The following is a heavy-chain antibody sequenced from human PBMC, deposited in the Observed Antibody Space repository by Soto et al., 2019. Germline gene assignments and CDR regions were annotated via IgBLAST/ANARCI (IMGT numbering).Heavy chain of an antibody. CDR2: IHHSGTT. CDR3: ATRPAGDLYLGVFDY. J-gene: IGHJ4*02. V-gene: IGHV4-31*02. D-gene: IGHD2-2*02. Sequence: QVQLWQSGPGLVQPSQTLSLTCAVSGNSVRNGGYYWSWLRQSPGKSLEWIGYIHHSGTTDSNPSLRSSVTMSVDASTNQSSLRPTSVTAADAAVYFCATRPAGDLYLGVFDYWGQGNLVSVSA. CDR1: GNSVRNGGYY.